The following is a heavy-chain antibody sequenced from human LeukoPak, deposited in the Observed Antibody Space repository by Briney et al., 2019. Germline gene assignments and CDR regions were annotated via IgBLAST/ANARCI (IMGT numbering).Heavy chain of an antibody. J-gene: IGHJ3*02. Sequence: ASVKVSCKASGYKYSDYYIHWIRHAPGQGLEWIGWINPQSGGTRYAPKYQGRVTMSSDTSINTAFMELRSLRSDDTAVFYCARVERLYERTYPTGYDIWGQGTRVTVSS. V-gene: IGHV1-2*02. CDR1: GYKYSDYY. CDR3: ARVERLYERTYPTGYDI. D-gene: IGHD6-25*01. CDR2: INPQSGGT.